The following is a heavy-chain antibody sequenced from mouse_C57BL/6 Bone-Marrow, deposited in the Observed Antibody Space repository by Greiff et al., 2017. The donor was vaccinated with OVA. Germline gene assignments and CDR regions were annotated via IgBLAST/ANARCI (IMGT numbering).Heavy chain of an antibody. Sequence: EVNVVESGGDLVKPGGSLKLSCAASGFTFSSYGMSWVRQTPDKRLEWVATISSGGSYTYYPDSVKGRFTISRDNAKNTLYLQMSSLKSEDTAMYYCASSYDSNYRAMDYWGQGTSVTVSS. CDR3: ASSYDSNYRAMDY. CDR1: GFTFSSYG. J-gene: IGHJ4*01. V-gene: IGHV5-6*01. D-gene: IGHD2-5*01. CDR2: ISSGGSYT.